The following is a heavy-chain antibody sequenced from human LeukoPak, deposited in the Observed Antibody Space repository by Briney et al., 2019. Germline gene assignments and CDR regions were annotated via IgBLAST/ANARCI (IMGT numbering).Heavy chain of an antibody. CDR1: DDSITMYY. D-gene: IGHD4-11*01. CDR3: ARGRVSSSTWYSTYYYFFCMDF. Sequence: SETLSLTCTVSDDSITMYYWTWIRQPPGKGLEWIGYVDHTGSTKFNPSLNGRVSISRDTSNNSFSLSLRSVTAADTAVYFCARGRVSSSTWYSTYYYFFCMDFWGKGTTVTVSS. J-gene: IGHJ6*03. V-gene: IGHV4-59*01. CDR2: VDHTGST.